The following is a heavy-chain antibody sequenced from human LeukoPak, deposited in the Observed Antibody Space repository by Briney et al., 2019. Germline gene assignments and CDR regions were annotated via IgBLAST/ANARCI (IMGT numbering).Heavy chain of an antibody. J-gene: IGHJ3*02. CDR2: IYYSGST. CDR1: GGSISSYY. V-gene: IGHV4-59*01. D-gene: IGHD3-22*01. CDR3: AGRNYDIFAFDI. Sequence: SETLSLTCTVSGGSISSYYWSWIRQPPGKGLEWIGYIYYSGSTNYNPSLKSRVTISVDTSKNQFSLKLSSVTAADTAVYYCAGRNYDIFAFDIWGQGTMVTVSS.